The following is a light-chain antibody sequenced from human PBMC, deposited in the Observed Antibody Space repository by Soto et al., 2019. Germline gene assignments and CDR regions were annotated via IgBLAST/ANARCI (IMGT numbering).Light chain of an antibody. Sequence: QSVLTQPASMSGSPGQSITISCTGTITDIGAYNYVSWYQQHPGKAPKLLIYGVSSRPSGVSNRFSGSKSGNAAYLTISGLQADDEAEYYCSSYTSSITPYVFGTGTKVTVL. CDR3: SSYTSSITPYV. CDR1: ITDIGAYNY. J-gene: IGLJ1*01. V-gene: IGLV2-14*01. CDR2: GVS.